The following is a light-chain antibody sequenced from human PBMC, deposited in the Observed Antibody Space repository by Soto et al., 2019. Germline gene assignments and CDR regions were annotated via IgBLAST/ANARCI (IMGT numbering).Light chain of an antibody. CDR1: QSVGSIY. J-gene: IGKJ5*01. Sequence: DIVLTQSPGTLSLSPGERATLSCRASQSVGSIYLAWYQQKPGQAPRLLIYDAYNRATGIPPRFSGSGSGTDFTLTISSLEPEDSAVYYCQQRHMWPITFGQGTRLEIK. V-gene: IGKV3D-20*02. CDR2: DAY. CDR3: QQRHMWPIT.